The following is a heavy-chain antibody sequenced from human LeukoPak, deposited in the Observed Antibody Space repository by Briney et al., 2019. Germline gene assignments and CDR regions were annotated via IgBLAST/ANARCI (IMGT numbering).Heavy chain of an antibody. J-gene: IGHJ6*03. CDR1: GYSISSGYY. D-gene: IGHD3-10*01. CDR3: ATFGYGSGLYYYYYYMDV. Sequence: PSETLSLTCAVSGYSISSGYYWGWIRQPPGKGLEWIGSIYHSGSTYYNPSLKSRVTISVDTSKNQFSLKLSSVTAADTAVYYCATFGYGSGLYYYYYYMDVWGKGTTVTVSS. V-gene: IGHV4-38-2*01. CDR2: IYHSGST.